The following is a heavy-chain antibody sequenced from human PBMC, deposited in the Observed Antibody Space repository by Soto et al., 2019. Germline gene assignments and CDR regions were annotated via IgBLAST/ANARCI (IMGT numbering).Heavy chain of an antibody. J-gene: IGHJ4*02. CDR1: GGSISTGNW. D-gene: IGHD3-16*02. CDR2: IHDTRTT. V-gene: IGHV4-4*02. CDR3: ARAGYQTPGFDY. Sequence: QVQLQESGPRLVKPSGTLSLTCAVSGGSISTGNWWSWVRQPPGKGLEWIGEIHDTRTTSHNPSLRSRVTISIDTSKPQFSLNLSSVTAADTAVYYCARAGYQTPGFDYWGQGTLVTVSS.